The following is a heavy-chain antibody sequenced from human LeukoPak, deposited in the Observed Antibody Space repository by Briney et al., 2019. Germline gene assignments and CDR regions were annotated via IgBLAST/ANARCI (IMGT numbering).Heavy chain of an antibody. CDR1: GGSFSGYY. V-gene: IGHV4-34*01. Sequence: SETLSLTCAVYGGSFSGYYWSWIRQPPGKGLEWIGEINHSGSTNYNPSLKSRVTISVDTSKIQFSLKLSSVTAADTAVYYCAVDYYDSTGYYDNFDYWGQGTLVTVSS. J-gene: IGHJ4*02. D-gene: IGHD3-22*01. CDR3: AVDYYDSTGYYDNFDY. CDR2: INHSGST.